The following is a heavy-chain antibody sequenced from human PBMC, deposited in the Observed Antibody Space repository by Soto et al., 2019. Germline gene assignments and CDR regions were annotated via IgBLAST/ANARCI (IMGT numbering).Heavy chain of an antibody. V-gene: IGHV1-2*02. D-gene: IGHD1-26*01. CDR1: GYTFTVYY. CDR2: INPKSGGT. Sequence: ASVKVSCKASGYTFTVYYMHWVRQAPGQGLEWMGWINPKSGGTMYPQKFQGRVTMTWDTSISTAYMALTRLRSDDAAVYYCARDLAKGGGSAGFDYWGQGTLVTVSS. J-gene: IGHJ4*02. CDR3: ARDLAKGGGSAGFDY.